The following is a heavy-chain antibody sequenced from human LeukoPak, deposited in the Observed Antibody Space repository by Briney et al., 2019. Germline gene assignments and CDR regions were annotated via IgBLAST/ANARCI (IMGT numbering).Heavy chain of an antibody. CDR2: IWYDGSNK. CDR1: GFTFSSYG. V-gene: IGHV3-33*01. Sequence: GGSLRLSCAASGFTFSSYGMHWVRQAPGKGLEWVAAIWYDGSNKYYADSVKGRFTISRDNSKNTLYLQMNSLRAEDTAVYYCARDVYYDFWSGYSFNWFDPWGQGTLVTVSS. J-gene: IGHJ5*02. CDR3: ARDVYYDFWSGYSFNWFDP. D-gene: IGHD3-3*01.